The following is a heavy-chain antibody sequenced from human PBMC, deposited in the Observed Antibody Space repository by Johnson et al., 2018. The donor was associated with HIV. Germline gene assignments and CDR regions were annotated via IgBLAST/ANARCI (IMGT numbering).Heavy chain of an antibody. V-gene: IGHV3-20*04. D-gene: IGHD2-15*01. Sequence: VQLVESGGGVVRPGGSLKLSCAASGFTFEDHDMSWVRQIPGKGLEWVSGINWNGGSTGYADSVKGRFTISRDNSKSTLYLQMNSLRLENTAVYYCAKDRRAPRAFDVWGQGTMVTVSS. J-gene: IGHJ3*01. CDR2: INWNGGST. CDR3: AKDRRAPRAFDV. CDR1: GFTFEDHD.